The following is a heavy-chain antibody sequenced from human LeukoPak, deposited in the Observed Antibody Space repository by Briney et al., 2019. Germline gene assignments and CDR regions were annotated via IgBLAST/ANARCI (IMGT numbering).Heavy chain of an antibody. J-gene: IGHJ5*02. CDR2: ISPNSGGT. CDR1: GYTFTGYY. Sequence: GASVKVSCKASGYTFTGYYLHWVRQAPGQGPEWMGWISPNSGGTNYAQKFQGRVTMTRDTSISTAYMELSRLRSDDTAIYYCARDYDILTGYPNWFDPWGQGTLVTVSS. CDR3: ARDYDILTGYPNWFDP. V-gene: IGHV1-2*02. D-gene: IGHD3-9*01.